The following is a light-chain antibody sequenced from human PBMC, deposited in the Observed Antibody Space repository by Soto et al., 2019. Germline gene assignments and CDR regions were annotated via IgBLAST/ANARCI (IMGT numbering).Light chain of an antibody. CDR2: GAS. CDR3: QQDYDYPPLS. V-gene: IGKV3-15*01. CDR1: RNINRK. J-gene: IGKJ4*01. Sequence: EIVMTQSPATLSVSPGERATLSCRASRNINRKLAWYQQKPGQAPRLLISGASTRATGIPARFSGSGSGTECTLTISSLQSEDFAVYYCQQDYDYPPLSCGGGTKVEIK.